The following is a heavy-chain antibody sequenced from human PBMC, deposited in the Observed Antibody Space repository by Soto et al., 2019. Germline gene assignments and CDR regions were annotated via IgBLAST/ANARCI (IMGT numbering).Heavy chain of an antibody. D-gene: IGHD3-3*01. CDR1: GLTFSPYW. CDR2: IKEDGSLK. Sequence: EGQLVESGGGLVQAGGSLRLTCEGFGLTFSPYWMTWVRQAPGKGLEWVASIKEDGSLKNYADSVKGRFTVSRDNDKRAMFLQMTSVRADDTAVYFCARDVSSEYASILDVRGRGARVTVSS. V-gene: IGHV3-7*03. CDR3: ARDVSSEYASILDV. J-gene: IGHJ4*02.